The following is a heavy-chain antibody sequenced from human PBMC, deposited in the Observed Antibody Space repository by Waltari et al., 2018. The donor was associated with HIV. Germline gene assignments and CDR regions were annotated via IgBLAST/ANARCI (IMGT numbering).Heavy chain of an antibody. CDR3: TRGTFTVTYYFDY. Sequence: EVQLGGSGGGLVQQGRSLRLSCATSGFYFGDYAMSWFRQAPGKGLEWVGFIRSKAYGGTTQYAASVKGRFTISRDDSKSIAYLQMNSLKTEDTALYYCTRGTFTVTYYFDYWGRGTLVTVSS. D-gene: IGHD4-17*01. CDR1: GFYFGDYA. V-gene: IGHV3-49*03. J-gene: IGHJ4*02. CDR2: IRSKAYGGTT.